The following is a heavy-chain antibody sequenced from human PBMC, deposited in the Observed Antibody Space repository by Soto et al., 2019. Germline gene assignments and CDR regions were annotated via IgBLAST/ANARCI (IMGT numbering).Heavy chain of an antibody. D-gene: IGHD3-22*01. V-gene: IGHV4-34*01. Sequence: PSETLSLTCAVYGGSFSGYYWSWIRQPPGKGLEWIGEINHSGSTNYNPSLKSRVTISVDTSKNQFSLKLSSVTAADTAVYYCARRLHYYDSSGPFGYWGQGTPVTVSS. CDR3: ARRLHYYDSSGPFGY. CDR2: INHSGST. CDR1: GGSFSGYY. J-gene: IGHJ4*02.